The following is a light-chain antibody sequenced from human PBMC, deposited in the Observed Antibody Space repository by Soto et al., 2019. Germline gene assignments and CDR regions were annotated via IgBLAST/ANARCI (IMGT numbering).Light chain of an antibody. J-gene: IGKJ2*01. CDR2: EAS. Sequence: DIQMTQSPSTLYASVGDRVTITCRASQSISSWLAWYQQKPGKAPKLLIYEASSLGSGVPSRFSGSGSGTEFTLTISSLQAEDFAIYYCQQYNSHSSYTFGQGTKLEIK. CDR1: QSISSW. V-gene: IGKV1-5*03. CDR3: QQYNSHSSYT.